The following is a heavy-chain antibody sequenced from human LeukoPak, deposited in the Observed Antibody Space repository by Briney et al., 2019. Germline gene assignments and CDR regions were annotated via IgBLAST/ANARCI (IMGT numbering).Heavy chain of an antibody. CDR3: ARGRSRIAARRRWFDP. D-gene: IGHD6-6*01. CDR1: GDSISSGPYY. J-gene: IGHJ5*02. Sequence: ETSETLSLTCTVSGDSISSGPYYWGWIRQPPGKGLEWIGTIYHDMRTFYNPSLKSRVAISVDTSKNQFSLVLRSVTAADTAVYYCARGRSRIAARRRWFDPWGQGTLVTVSS. CDR2: IYHDMRT. V-gene: IGHV4-39*02.